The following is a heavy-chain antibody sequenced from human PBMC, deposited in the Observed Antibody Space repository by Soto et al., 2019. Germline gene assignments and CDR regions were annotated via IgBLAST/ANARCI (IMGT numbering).Heavy chain of an antibody. CDR2: ISSTSTT. D-gene: IGHD5-18*01. CDR3: ARGYSFGYGFDY. V-gene: IGHV3-48*03. J-gene: IGHJ4*02. Sequence: GGSLGLSCAASGFSFSNYEMNWVRQAPGKGLEWVSFISSTSTTYYADSVKGRFTFSRDNAKNSLSLQMNSLRAEDTAVYYCARGYSFGYGFDYWGQGTLVPVSS. CDR1: GFSFSNYE.